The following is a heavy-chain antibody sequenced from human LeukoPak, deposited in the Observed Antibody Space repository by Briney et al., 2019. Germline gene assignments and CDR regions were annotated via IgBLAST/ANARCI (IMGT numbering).Heavy chain of an antibody. CDR3: ARGGRGFDP. CDR1: GGSISSEAYY. J-gene: IGHJ5*02. V-gene: IGHV4-61*02. Sequence: TPSETLSLTCTVSGGSISSEAYYWTWVRQPAGKGLEWIGRIYSSGSTSYNPSLKSRVTISVHTSKNQFSLELNSVTASDTAVYYCARGGRGFDPWGQGTLVTVSS. CDR2: IYSSGST.